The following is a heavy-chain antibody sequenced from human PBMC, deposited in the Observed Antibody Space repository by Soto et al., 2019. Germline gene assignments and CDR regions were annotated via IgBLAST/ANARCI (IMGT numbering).Heavy chain of an antibody. CDR2: IIPILGIA. CDR1: GGTFSSYT. V-gene: IGHV1-69*08. Sequence: QVQLVESGAEVKKPGSSVKVSCAASGGTFSSYTISWVRQAPGQGLEWVGRIIPILGIANYAQKFQGRVRITAHKSTSKAYMELSSLRSEETAVYYCARDSVVLPAADIYFVYWGQGTLVTVSS. J-gene: IGHJ4*02. D-gene: IGHD2-2*01. CDR3: ARDSVVLPAADIYFVY.